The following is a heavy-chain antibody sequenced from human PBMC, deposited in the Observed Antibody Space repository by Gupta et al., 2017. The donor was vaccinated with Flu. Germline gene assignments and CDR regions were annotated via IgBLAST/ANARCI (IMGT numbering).Heavy chain of an antibody. D-gene: IGHD3-3*01. J-gene: IGHJ4*02. CDR2: INPNSGGT. CDR1: GYTFTGYY. V-gene: IGHV1-2*02. Sequence: VQMVQSGAEVKKPGASVKVPCTASGYTFTGYYMHWVRQAPGQGLEWMGWINPNSGGTNYAQKLQGRVTMTRDTSISTAYMELSRLRSDDTAVYYCAREDFWSGYKFDYWGQGTLVTVSS. CDR3: AREDFWSGYKFDY.